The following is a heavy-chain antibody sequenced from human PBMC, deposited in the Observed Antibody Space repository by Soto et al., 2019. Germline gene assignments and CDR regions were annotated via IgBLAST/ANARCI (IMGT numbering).Heavy chain of an antibody. J-gene: IGHJ3*02. CDR1: GFTFSSYA. CDR3: AKRPDYYDSSGYYTPETDAIDI. D-gene: IGHD3-22*01. Sequence: GGSLRLSCAASGFTFSSYAMHWVRQAPGKGLEWVAVISYDGSNKYYADSVKGRFTISRDNSKNTLYLQMNSLRAEDTAVYYCAKRPDYYDSSGYYTPETDAIDIWGQGTMVTVSS. CDR2: ISYDGSNK. V-gene: IGHV3-30-3*02.